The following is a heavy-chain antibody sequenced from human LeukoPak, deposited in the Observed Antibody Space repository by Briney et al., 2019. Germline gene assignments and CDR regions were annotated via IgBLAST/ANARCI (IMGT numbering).Heavy chain of an antibody. D-gene: IGHD3-22*01. J-gene: IGHJ4*02. V-gene: IGHV4-4*02. CDR3: ARAAPDYYDSSGSRSKYYFGY. CDR2: IYHSGST. CDR1: GGSISSSNW. Sequence: SGTLSLTCAVSGGSISSSNWWSWVRQPPGKGLEWIGEIYHSGSTNYNPSLKSRVTISVDKSKNQFSLKLSSVTAADTAVYYCARAAPDYYDSSGSRSKYYFGYWGQGTLVTVSS.